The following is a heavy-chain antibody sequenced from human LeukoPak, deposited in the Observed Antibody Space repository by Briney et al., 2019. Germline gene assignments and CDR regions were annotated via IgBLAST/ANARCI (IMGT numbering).Heavy chain of an antibody. V-gene: IGHV1-46*01. CDR3: ATMDMVRGVIDAFDI. J-gene: IGHJ3*02. CDR2: INPSGGST. D-gene: IGHD3-10*01. Sequence: ASVKVSCKASGYTFTSYYMHWVRQAPGQGLEWMGIINPSGGSTSYAQKFQGRVTMTRDTSTSTVYMELSSLRSEDTAVYYCATMDMVRGVIDAFDIWGQGTMVTVSS. CDR1: GYTFTSYY.